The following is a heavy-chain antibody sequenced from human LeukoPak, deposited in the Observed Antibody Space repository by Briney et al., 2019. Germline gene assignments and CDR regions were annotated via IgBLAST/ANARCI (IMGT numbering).Heavy chain of an antibody. CDR2: IYTSGST. J-gene: IGHJ4*02. CDR1: GGSISSGSYY. V-gene: IGHV4-61*02. Sequence: SQTLSLTCTVSGGSISSGSYYWSWIRQPAGKGLEWIGRIYTSGSTNYNHSLKSQVTISVDTSKNQFSLKLSSVTAADTAVYYCARGAAPLYWGQGTLVTVSS. D-gene: IGHD6-13*01. CDR3: ARGAAPLY.